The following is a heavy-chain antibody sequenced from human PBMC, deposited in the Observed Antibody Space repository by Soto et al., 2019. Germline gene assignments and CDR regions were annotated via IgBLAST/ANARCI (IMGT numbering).Heavy chain of an antibody. CDR2: IIPIFGTA. D-gene: IGHD6-13*01. V-gene: IGHV1-69*06. J-gene: IGHJ2*01. CDR3: ARDTPIGYSSSWFSGHYYFDL. Sequence: SVKVSCKASGGTFSSYAISWVRQAPGQGLEWMGGIIPIFGTANYAQKFQGRVTITADKSTSTAYMELSSLRSEDTAVYYCARDTPIGYSSSWFSGHYYFDLWGRGTLVTVSS. CDR1: GGTFSSYA.